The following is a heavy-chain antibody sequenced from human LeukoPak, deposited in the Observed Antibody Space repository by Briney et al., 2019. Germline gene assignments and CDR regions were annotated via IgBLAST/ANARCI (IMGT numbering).Heavy chain of an antibody. J-gene: IGHJ6*02. D-gene: IGHD3-22*01. Sequence: GASVKVSCKASGYTFTSYGISWVRQAPGQGLEWMGGIIPIFGTANYAQKFQGRVTITADESTSTAYMELSSLRSEDTAVYYCARRDAYYYDSSGYPSPYYYGMDVWGQGTTVTVSS. V-gene: IGHV1-69*13. CDR3: ARRDAYYYDSSGYPSPYYYGMDV. CDR2: IIPIFGTA. CDR1: GYTFTSYG.